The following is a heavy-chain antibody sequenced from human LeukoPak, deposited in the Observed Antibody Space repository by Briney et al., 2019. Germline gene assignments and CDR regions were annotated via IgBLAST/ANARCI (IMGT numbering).Heavy chain of an antibody. CDR2: MNPNSGNT. CDR3: AIHYGSGSGRYYYNYMDV. J-gene: IGHJ6*03. Sequence: ASVKVSCKASGYTFTSYDINWVRQATGQGLEWMGWMNPNSGNTGYAQKFQGRVTITRHTSISTAYMELSSLRSEDTAVYYCAIHYGSGSGRYYYNYMDVWGKGTTVTVSS. V-gene: IGHV1-8*03. CDR1: GYTFTSYD. D-gene: IGHD3-10*01.